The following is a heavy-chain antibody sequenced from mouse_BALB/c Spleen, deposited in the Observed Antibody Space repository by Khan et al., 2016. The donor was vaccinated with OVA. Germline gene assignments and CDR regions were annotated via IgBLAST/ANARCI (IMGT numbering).Heavy chain of an antibody. D-gene: IGHD2-1*01. V-gene: IGHV2-9*02. CDR1: GFSLTSYG. CDR2: IWTGGST. CDR3: ARYYGNYGWYFDV. J-gene: IGHJ1*01. Sequence: QVQLKESGPGLVAPSQSLSITCTVSGFSLTSYGVHWVRQPPGKGLEWLGVIWTGGSTNYNSALMSRLSITKENSKSQVFLKMNSLQTDDTAMYYGARYYGNYGWYFDVWGAGTTVTVSS.